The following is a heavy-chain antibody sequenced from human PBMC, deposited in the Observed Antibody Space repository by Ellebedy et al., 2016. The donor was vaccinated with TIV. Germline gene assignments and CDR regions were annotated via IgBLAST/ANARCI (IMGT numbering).Heavy chain of an antibody. CDR3: ARVGLGYYDTANFDY. CDR2: IHYTGST. Sequence: MPSETLSLTCTVSGGSISSYYWSWIRQPPGKGLEWIGYIHYTGSTYYNPSLRSRVIISVDKSKNQFSLKLNSVTAADTAVYYGARVGLGYYDTANFDYWGQGTLVTVSS. D-gene: IGHD3-22*01. J-gene: IGHJ4*02. CDR1: GGSISSYY. V-gene: IGHV4-59*06.